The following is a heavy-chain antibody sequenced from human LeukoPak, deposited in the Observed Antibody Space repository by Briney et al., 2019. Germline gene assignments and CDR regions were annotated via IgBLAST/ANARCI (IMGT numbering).Heavy chain of an antibody. CDR2: IYYTGNT. CDR1: GGSISSSSYY. Sequence: SETLSLTCTVSGGSISSSSYYWGWIRQPPGKGLEWIGSIYYTGNTYYNPSLKSRVTISIDKSNNQFSLNLSSVTAADTAVYYCARSPILWFGERRGNYFDPWGQGTLVTVSS. V-gene: IGHV4-39*07. D-gene: IGHD3-10*01. CDR3: ARSPILWFGERRGNYFDP. J-gene: IGHJ5*02.